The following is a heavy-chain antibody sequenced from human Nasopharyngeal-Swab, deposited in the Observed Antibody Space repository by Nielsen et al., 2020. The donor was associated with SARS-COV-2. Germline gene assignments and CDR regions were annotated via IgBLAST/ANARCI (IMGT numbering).Heavy chain of an antibody. D-gene: IGHD3-22*01. CDR3: ARQLTNDSSGYYYEY. Sequence: ASVKVSCKASGYTFTGYYMHRVRQAPGQGLEWMGIINPSGGSTTYAQKFQDRVTMTRDTFTSTVYMELTSLRSEDTAMYYCARQLTNDSSGYYYEYWGQGTLVTVSS. J-gene: IGHJ4*02. V-gene: IGHV1-46*01. CDR2: INPSGGST. CDR1: GYTFTGYY.